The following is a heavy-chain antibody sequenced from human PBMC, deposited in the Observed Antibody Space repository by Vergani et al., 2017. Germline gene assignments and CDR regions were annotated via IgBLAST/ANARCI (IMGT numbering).Heavy chain of an antibody. Sequence: QVQLVQSGAEVKKPGSSVKVSCKASGGTFSSYAISWVRQAPGQGLEWMGWISAYNGNTNYAQKLQGRVTMTTDTSTSTAYMELRSLRSDDTAVYYCARAGMLTAGVLWFGFDPWGQGTLVTVSS. J-gene: IGHJ5*02. CDR2: ISAYNGNT. CDR3: ARAGMLTAGVLWFGFDP. V-gene: IGHV1-18*01. CDR1: GGTFSSYA. D-gene: IGHD3-10*01.